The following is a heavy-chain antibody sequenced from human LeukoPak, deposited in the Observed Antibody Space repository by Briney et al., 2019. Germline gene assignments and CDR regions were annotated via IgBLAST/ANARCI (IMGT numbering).Heavy chain of an antibody. CDR1: GGSFSGYY. V-gene: IGHV4-34*01. J-gene: IGHJ4*02. CDR3: ARSYYYDSSGPTMGY. CDR2: INHSGST. D-gene: IGHD3-22*01. Sequence: PSETLSLTCAVYGGSFSGYYWSWIRQPPGKGLEWIGEINHSGSTNYNPSLKSRVTISVDTSKNQFSLKLSSVTAADTAVYYCARSYYYDSSGPTMGYWGQGTLVTVSS.